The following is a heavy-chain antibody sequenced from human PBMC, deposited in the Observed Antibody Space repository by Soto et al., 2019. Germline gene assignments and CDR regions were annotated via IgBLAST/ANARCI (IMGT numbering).Heavy chain of an antibody. CDR3: ARDKSFREVTTLRYYYYGMDV. J-gene: IGHJ6*02. D-gene: IGHD4-4*01. V-gene: IGHV1-46*01. Sequence: ASVKVSCKASGYTFTSYYMHWVRQAPGQGLEWMGIINPSGGSTSYAQKFQGRVTMTRDTSTSTAYMELSSLRSEDTAVYYFARDKSFREVTTLRYYYYGMDVWGQGTTVTVSS. CDR1: GYTFTSYY. CDR2: INPSGGST.